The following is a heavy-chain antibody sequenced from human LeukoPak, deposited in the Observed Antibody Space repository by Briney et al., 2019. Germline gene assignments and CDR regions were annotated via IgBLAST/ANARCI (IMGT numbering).Heavy chain of an antibody. J-gene: IGHJ4*02. CDR1: GFTFSSSA. CDR2: ITGGGTTT. Sequence: PGGSLRLSCAASGFTFSSSAMSWVRQAPGKGLEWVSGITGGGTTTSYADSVKGRFTISRDNSKNTLFLQMNSLRAEDTAVYYCAKGTSGWYWRFDYWGQGTLVTVSS. V-gene: IGHV3-23*01. CDR3: AKGTSGWYWRFDY. D-gene: IGHD6-19*01.